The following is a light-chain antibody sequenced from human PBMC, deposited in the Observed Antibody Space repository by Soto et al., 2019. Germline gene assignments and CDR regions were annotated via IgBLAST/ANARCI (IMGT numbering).Light chain of an antibody. Sequence: DIQMTQSPSSLSASVGDRVTITCRASQSISSYLNWYQQKPGKAPKLLIYAASSLQSGVPSRFSGSGSGTEFTLTISSRQPEDFATYYCQQSYSTPRLFGPGTKVDIK. CDR3: QQSYSTPRL. V-gene: IGKV1-39*01. CDR2: AAS. J-gene: IGKJ3*01. CDR1: QSISSY.